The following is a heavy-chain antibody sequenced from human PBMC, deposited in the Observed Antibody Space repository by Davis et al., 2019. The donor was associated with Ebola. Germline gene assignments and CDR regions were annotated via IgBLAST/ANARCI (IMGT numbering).Heavy chain of an antibody. CDR2: IYTGDSDT. Sequence: GESLKISCKGSGYGFTNYWIGWVRQMPGKGLEWMGIIYTGDSDTRYSPSFRGQVTISADKSMKTAFLQWSSLKASDSGMYYCASLRRTITGMDDGFDIWGQGTMVTVSS. CDR3: ASLRRTITGMDDGFDI. V-gene: IGHV5-51*01. CDR1: GYGFTNYW. D-gene: IGHD2-8*02. J-gene: IGHJ3*02.